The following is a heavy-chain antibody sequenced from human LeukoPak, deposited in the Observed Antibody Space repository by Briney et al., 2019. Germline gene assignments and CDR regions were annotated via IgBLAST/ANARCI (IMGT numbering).Heavy chain of an antibody. Sequence: SETLSLTCTVSGGSISSYYWSWIRQPPGKGLEWIGYIYYSGSTNYNPSLKSRVTISVDTSKNQFSLKLSSVTAADTAVYYCARDLAADFFGAFDIWGQGTMVTVSS. CDR2: IYYSGST. CDR3: ARDLAADFFGAFDI. J-gene: IGHJ3*02. D-gene: IGHD3-16*01. V-gene: IGHV4-59*01. CDR1: GGSISSYY.